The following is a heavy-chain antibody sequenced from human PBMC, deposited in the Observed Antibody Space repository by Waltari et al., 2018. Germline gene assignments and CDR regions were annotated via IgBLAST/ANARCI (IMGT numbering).Heavy chain of an antibody. D-gene: IGHD2-21*02. CDR3: ASQNGGNSWWLDP. CDR1: EFTFSGYW. V-gene: IGHV3-74*01. CDR2: INSDESST. Sequence: EVQLVESGGGLVQPGGSLRLSCSASEFTFSGYWMHWVRQAPGKGLVWVSRINSDESSTSYADSVKGRFTISRDNAKNTLYLQVNSLRAEDTAVYYCASQNGGNSWWLDPWGQGTLVTVSS. J-gene: IGHJ5*02.